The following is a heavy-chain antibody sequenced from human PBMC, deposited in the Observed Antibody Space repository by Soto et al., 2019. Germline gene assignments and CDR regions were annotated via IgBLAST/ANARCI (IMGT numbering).Heavy chain of an antibody. Sequence: QVQLQELGPGLVKPSGTLSLTCGVSSDSISSSNWWTWVRQPPGKGLEGIGEIYHTGSTNYNPSLKSRVTISVDKSKNQFSLKLSSVTAADTAVYYCARVVVATYSSTFDPWGQGTLVTVSS. V-gene: IGHV4-4*02. D-gene: IGHD6-13*01. CDR1: SDSISSSNW. CDR2: IYHTGST. CDR3: ARVVVATYSSTFDP. J-gene: IGHJ5*02.